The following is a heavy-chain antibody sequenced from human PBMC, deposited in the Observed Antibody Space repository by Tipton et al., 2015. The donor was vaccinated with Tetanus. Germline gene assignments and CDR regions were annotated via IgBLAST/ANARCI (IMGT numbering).Heavy chain of an antibody. CDR3: ARLTGHSMDVVDYYYFGMDV. Sequence: TLSLTCNVTGALLTTGGYSWGWIRQPPGQGLEWIGYIYQTGSTYFNPSLRSRLTMSFKMSKNQFSLKLTSVSAADTAVYYCARLTGHSMDVVDYYYFGMDVWGQGTKVTVSS. J-gene: IGHJ6*02. V-gene: IGHV4-30-2*02. CDR1: GALLTTGGYS. CDR2: IYQTGST. D-gene: IGHD2-21*01.